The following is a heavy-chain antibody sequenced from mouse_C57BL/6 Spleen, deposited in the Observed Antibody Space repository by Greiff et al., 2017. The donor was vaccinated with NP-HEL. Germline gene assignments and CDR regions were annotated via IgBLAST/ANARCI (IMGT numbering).Heavy chain of an antibody. J-gene: IGHJ4*01. CDR2: SRNKANDYTT. V-gene: IGHV7-1*01. Sequence: EVKLVESGGGLVQSGRSLRLSCATSGFTFSDFYMEWVRQAPGKGLEWIAASRNKANDYTTEYSASVKGRFIVSRDTSQSILYLQMNALRAEDTAIYYCARDIVYAMDYWGQGTSVTVSS. CDR3: ARDIVYAMDY. CDR1: GFTFSDFY.